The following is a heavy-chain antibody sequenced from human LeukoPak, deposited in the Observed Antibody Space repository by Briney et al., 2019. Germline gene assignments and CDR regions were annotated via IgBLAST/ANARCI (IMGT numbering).Heavy chain of an antibody. D-gene: IGHD6-6*01. Sequence: GASVKVSCKASGYTFTSYDINWVRQATGQGLEWMGWMNPNSGNTGYAQKFQGRVTMTRNTSISTVYMELSSLRSEDTAVYYCARGRSLRIHSSSSGSIGYWGQGTLVTVSS. CDR1: GYTFTSYD. CDR3: ARGRSLRIHSSSSGSIGY. V-gene: IGHV1-8*01. J-gene: IGHJ4*02. CDR2: MNPNSGNT.